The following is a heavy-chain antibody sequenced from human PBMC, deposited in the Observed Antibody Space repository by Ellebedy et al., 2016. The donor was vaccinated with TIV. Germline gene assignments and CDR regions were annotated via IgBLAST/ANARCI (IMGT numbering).Heavy chain of an antibody. D-gene: IGHD3-3*01. Sequence: SVKVSXKASGFTFTSSAVQWVRQARGQRLEWIGWIVVGSGNTNYAQKFQERVTITRDMSTSTAYMELSSLRSEDTAVYYCAASLEYYDFWSGYRGSLDYWGQGTLVTVSS. CDR3: AASLEYYDFWSGYRGSLDY. CDR1: GFTFTSSA. J-gene: IGHJ4*02. V-gene: IGHV1-58*01. CDR2: IVVGSGNT.